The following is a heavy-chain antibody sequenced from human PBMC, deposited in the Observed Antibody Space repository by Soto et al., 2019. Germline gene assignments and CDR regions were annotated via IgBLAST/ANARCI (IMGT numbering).Heavy chain of an antibody. D-gene: IGHD3-22*01. V-gene: IGHV3-30-3*01. J-gene: IGHJ4*02. CDR1: GFTFGSFA. Sequence: GGPLRLSCADSGFTFGSFAMHWFRQAPGKGLEWVAVISYDGSNKYYADSVKGRFTISRDNSKNTLYLQMNSLRAEDTAVYYCACQTPKYYYDSSGYYWLSSHFDYWGQGTLVTVSS. CDR2: ISYDGSNK. CDR3: ACQTPKYYYDSSGYYWLSSHFDY.